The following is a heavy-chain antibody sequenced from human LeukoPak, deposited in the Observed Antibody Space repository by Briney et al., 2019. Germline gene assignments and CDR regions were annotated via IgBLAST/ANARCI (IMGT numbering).Heavy chain of an antibody. CDR2: LSSSSSYI. J-gene: IGHJ4*02. V-gene: IGHV3-21*01. CDR3: ARDVTSSWNGALDY. CDR1: GFTFSSYS. D-gene: IGHD6-13*01. Sequence: GGSLRLSCAASGFTFSSYSMNWVRQAPGKGLEWVSSLSSSSSYIYDADSVKGRFTISRDNAKNSLYLQMNSLRAEDTAVYYCARDVTSSWNGALDYWGQGTLVTVSS.